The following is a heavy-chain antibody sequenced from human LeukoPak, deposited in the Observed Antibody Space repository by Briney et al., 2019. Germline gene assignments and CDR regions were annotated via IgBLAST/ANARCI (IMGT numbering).Heavy chain of an antibody. CDR3: ARSWGYYDSSGYYYY. D-gene: IGHD3-22*01. V-gene: IGHV1-46*01. J-gene: IGHJ4*02. Sequence: ASVKVSCKASGYTLTSYYMHWVRQAPGQGLEWMGIINPSGGSTSYAQKFQGRVTMTRDMSTSTVYMELSSLRSEDTAVYYCARSWGYYDSSGYYYYWGQGTLVTVSS. CDR1: GYTLTSYY. CDR2: INPSGGST.